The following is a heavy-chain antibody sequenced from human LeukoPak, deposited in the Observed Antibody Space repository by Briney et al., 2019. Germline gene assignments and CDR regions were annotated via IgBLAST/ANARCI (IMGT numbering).Heavy chain of an antibody. CDR3: ARQEWELLPGRFDY. J-gene: IGHJ4*02. D-gene: IGHD1-26*01. V-gene: IGHV3-33*08. Sequence: GGSLRLSCAASGFTFSDYGIHLVRQAPGKGLEWVAVIWYDGTNKYYADSVKGRFTISRDNSKNTLNLQMNSLRVEDTAVYYCARQEWELLPGRFDYWGQGTLVTVSS. CDR2: IWYDGTNK. CDR1: GFTFSDYG.